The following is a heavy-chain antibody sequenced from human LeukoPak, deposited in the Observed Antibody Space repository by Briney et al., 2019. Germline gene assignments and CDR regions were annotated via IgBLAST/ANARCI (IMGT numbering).Heavy chain of an antibody. Sequence: RGSLRLSCAASGFTFSSYWMSWVRQAPGKGLEWVAVISYDGNNKYYADSVKGRFTISRDNSKNTLYLQMNSLRAEDTAVYYCARGPYSSSWYLYYFDYWGQGTLVTVSS. CDR3: ARGPYSSSWYLYYFDY. CDR1: GFTFSSYW. V-gene: IGHV3-30-3*01. J-gene: IGHJ4*02. D-gene: IGHD6-13*01. CDR2: ISYDGNNK.